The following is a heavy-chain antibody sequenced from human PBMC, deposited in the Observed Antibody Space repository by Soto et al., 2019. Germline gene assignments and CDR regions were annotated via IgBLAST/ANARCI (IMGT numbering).Heavy chain of an antibody. CDR2: INPSGGST. Sequence: ASVKVSCKASGYTFTSYYMHWVRQAPGQGLEWMGIINPSGGSTSYAQKFQGRVTMTRDTSTSTVYMELSSLRSEDTAVYYRARDRSVAAAGKRPPDYWGQGTLVTVSS. D-gene: IGHD6-13*01. CDR3: ARDRSVAAAGKRPPDY. CDR1: GYTFTSYY. V-gene: IGHV1-46*01. J-gene: IGHJ4*02.